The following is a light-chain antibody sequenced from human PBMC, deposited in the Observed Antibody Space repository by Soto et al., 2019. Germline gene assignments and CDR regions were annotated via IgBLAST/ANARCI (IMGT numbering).Light chain of an antibody. CDR3: QQRSTWLLT. CDR2: DAS. CDR1: QSCSSY. Sequence: EIVLTQSPATLSLSPGERATLSCRASQSCSSYLAWYQQKPGQAPRLLIYDASNRATGIPVRFSGSGSGTDFTLTISSLEPDDFAVYYCQQRSTWLLTFGGGTKVEIK. V-gene: IGKV3-11*01. J-gene: IGKJ4*01.